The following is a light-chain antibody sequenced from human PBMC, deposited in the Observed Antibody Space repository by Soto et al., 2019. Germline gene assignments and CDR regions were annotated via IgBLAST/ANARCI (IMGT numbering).Light chain of an antibody. V-gene: IGKV3-11*01. CDR2: DAS. CDR1: QSVSSY. Sequence: GEGAAPSSKDSQSVSSYLAWYQQKPGQAPRLLIYDASNRATGIPARFSGSGSGTDFTHAIIRLKSEDFAVYFSQQRGIWALITSGRGTKLDIK. J-gene: IGKJ5*01. CDR3: QQRGIWALIT.